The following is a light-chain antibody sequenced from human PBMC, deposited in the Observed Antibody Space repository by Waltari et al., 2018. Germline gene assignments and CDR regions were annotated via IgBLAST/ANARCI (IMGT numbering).Light chain of an antibody. CDR2: VNSDGSH. Sequence: QLVLTQSPLASASLGASVKLTCTLDSGHSNNIVAWLQRRPEKGPRYLMKVNSDGSHTKGDDIPDRFSGSSSGPERYLTISSLQSEDEADYYCQTGGHGTWVFGGGTKLTVV. J-gene: IGLJ3*02. V-gene: IGLV4-69*01. CDR1: SGHSNNI. CDR3: QTGGHGTWV.